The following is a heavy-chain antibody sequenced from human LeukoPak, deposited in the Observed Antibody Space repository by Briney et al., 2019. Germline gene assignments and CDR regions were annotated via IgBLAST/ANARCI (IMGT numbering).Heavy chain of an antibody. CDR3: AKELRITMIVVVIDDAFDI. Sequence: GGSLRLSCAASGFTFSDYYMCWIRQAPGKGLEWVSYISSSGSTIYYADSVKGRFTISRNNYKNTLYLQMNSLRAEDTAVYYCAKELRITMIVVVIDDAFDIWGQGTMVTVSS. CDR1: GFTFSDYY. V-gene: IGHV3-11*04. D-gene: IGHD3-22*01. J-gene: IGHJ3*02. CDR2: ISSSGSTI.